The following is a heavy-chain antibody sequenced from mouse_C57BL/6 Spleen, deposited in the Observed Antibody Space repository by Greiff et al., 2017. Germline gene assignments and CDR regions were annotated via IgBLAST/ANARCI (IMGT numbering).Heavy chain of an antibody. J-gene: IGHJ2*01. V-gene: IGHV1-69*01. Sequence: VQLQQPGAELVMPGASVKLSCKASGYTFTSYWMHWVKQRPGQGLEWIGEIDPSDSYTNSNQKFKGKSTLTVDKSSSTAYMQLSSLTSEDSAVYYCARGPAITTVVATDYFDYWGQGTTLTVSS. CDR3: ARGPAITTVVATDYFDY. CDR2: IDPSDSYT. D-gene: IGHD1-1*01. CDR1: GYTFTSYW.